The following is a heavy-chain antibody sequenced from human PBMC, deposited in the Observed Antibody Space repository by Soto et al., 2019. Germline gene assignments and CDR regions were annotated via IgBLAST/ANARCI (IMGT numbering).Heavy chain of an antibody. V-gene: IGHV3-74*01. CDR2: INSDGSST. CDR3: ARVTALLWFGELSTGAFDI. CDR1: GFTFSSYW. D-gene: IGHD3-10*01. Sequence: EVQLVESGGGLVQPGGSLRLSCAASGFTFSSYWMHWVRQAPGKGLVWVSRINSDGSSTSYADSVKGRFTISRDNAKNTLYLQMNSLRAEDTAVYNCARVTALLWFGELSTGAFDIWGQGTMVTVSS. J-gene: IGHJ3*02.